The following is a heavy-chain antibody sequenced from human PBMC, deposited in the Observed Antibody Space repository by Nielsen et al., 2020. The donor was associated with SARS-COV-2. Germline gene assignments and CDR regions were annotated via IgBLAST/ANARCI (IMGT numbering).Heavy chain of an antibody. D-gene: IGHD1-1*01. J-gene: IGHJ2*01. CDR3: ARDLTRVRWYFDL. Sequence: GESLKISCAASGFTVSSNYMSWVRQAPGKGLEWVSVIYSGGSTYNADSVKGRFTISRDNSKNTLYLQMNSLRAEDTAVYFCARDLTRVRWYFDLWGRGTLVSVSS. CDR1: GFTVSSNY. V-gene: IGHV3-53*01. CDR2: IYSGGST.